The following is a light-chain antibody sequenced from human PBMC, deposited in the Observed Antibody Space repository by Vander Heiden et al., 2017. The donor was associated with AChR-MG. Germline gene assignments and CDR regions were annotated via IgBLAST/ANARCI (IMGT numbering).Light chain of an antibody. CDR2: SNN. V-gene: IGLV1-44*01. Sequence: QPVLPQPPSASGTPGHTVTIPCAGSSSNSGSNTVNWYQQLPGTAPKLLIYSNNQRPSGVPDRFSGSKSGTSASLAISGLQSEDEADYYCAAWDDSLNGWVFGGGTKLTVL. J-gene: IGLJ3*02. CDR1: SSNSGSNT. CDR3: AAWDDSLNGWV.